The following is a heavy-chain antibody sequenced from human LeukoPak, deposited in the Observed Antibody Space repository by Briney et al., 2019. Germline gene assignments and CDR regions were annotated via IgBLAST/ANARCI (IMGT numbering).Heavy chain of an antibody. CDR1: GITFSSYA. V-gene: IGHV3-48*02. CDR3: ARDRAEYYFDC. J-gene: IGHJ4*02. Sequence: GGSLRLSCAASGITFSSYAMTWVRQAPGKGLEWLSYISSSTSTIHYADSVKGRFTISRDNAKNSLYLQVDSLRDEDTAVYYCARDRAEYYFDCWGQGTLVTVSS. CDR2: ISSSTSTI.